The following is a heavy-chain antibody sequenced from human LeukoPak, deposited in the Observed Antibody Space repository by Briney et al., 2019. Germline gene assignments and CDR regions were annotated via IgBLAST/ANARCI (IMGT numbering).Heavy chain of an antibody. Sequence: PGGSLRLSCSASGFAFSNYATHWVRQAPGKGLEYVASINSNGGSTFYADSVKGRFTMSGDSSKNTLYLQMSSLRAEDTAVYYCVKGTSTKYYYYGMDVWGQGTTVTVSS. CDR3: VKGTSTKYYYYGMDV. CDR1: GFAFSNYA. J-gene: IGHJ6*02. V-gene: IGHV3-64D*06. D-gene: IGHD2-2*01. CDR2: INSNGGST.